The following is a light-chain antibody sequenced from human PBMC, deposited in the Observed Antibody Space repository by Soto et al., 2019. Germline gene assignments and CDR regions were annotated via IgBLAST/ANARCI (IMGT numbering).Light chain of an antibody. CDR3: LQDYNYPRT. V-gene: IGKV1-6*01. Sequence: AIQMTQSPSSLSASVGDRVTITCRASQGIRNDLGGYQQKPGKAPNLLIYAASSLQSGVPSRFSGSGSGTDFPLTISRLQPEDFATYYWLQDYNYPRTFGQGTKGEIK. CDR2: AAS. J-gene: IGKJ1*01. CDR1: QGIRND.